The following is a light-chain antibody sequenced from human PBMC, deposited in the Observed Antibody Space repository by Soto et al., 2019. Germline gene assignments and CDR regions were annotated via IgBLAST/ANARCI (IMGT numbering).Light chain of an antibody. V-gene: IGKV3-20*01. J-gene: IGKJ3*01. CDR3: QQYGASTFT. CDR1: ESIYINS. CDR2: GAY. Sequence: EIVLTQSPGTLSLSPGESATLSCKASESIYINSFAWYYQKPGQPPRLLIYGAYTRATGIPDRFSGSGSGTDFVLSIDRLEVEDSGIYYCQQYGASTFTFGPGTRVDIK.